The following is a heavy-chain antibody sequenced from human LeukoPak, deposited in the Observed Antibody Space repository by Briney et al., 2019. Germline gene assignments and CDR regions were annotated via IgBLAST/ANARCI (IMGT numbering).Heavy chain of an antibody. CDR1: GFTFSSYA. CDR3: ARRATAGSCFDY. Sequence: PGGSLRLSCAASGFTFSSYAMSWVRQAPGKGLEWVSAISGSGGSTYYADSVKGRFTISRDNAENSLYLQMNSLRAEDTAVYYCARRATAGSCFDYWGQGTLVTVSS. D-gene: IGHD6-13*01. V-gene: IGHV3-23*01. CDR2: ISGSGGST. J-gene: IGHJ4*02.